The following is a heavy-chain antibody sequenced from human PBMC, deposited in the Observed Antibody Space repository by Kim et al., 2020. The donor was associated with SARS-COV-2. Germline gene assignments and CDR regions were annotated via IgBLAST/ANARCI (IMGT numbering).Heavy chain of an antibody. J-gene: IGHJ6*03. Sequence: SETLSLTCAVYGGSFSGYYWSWIRQPPGKGLEWIGEINHSGSTNYNPSLKSRVTISVDTSKNQFSLKLSSVTAADTAVYYCASSRGIAAAGTWWDFLGKG. CDR3: ASSRGIAAAGTWWDF. CDR1: GGSFSGYY. CDR2: INHSGST. D-gene: IGHD6-13*01. V-gene: IGHV4-34*01.